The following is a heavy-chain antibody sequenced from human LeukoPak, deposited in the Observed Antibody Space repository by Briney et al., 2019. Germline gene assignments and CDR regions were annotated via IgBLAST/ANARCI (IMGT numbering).Heavy chain of an antibody. CDR3: ARADYGGNSLYYYYYYMDV. CDR1: GGSFRGYY. V-gene: IGHV4-34*01. D-gene: IGHD4-23*01. J-gene: IGHJ6*03. Sequence: SETLSLTCAVYGGSFRGYYWSWIRQPPGKGLEWIGEINHSGSTNYNPSLKSRVTISVDTSKNQFSLKLSSVTAADTAVYYCARADYGGNSLYYYYYYMDVWGKGTTVTVSS. CDR2: INHSGST.